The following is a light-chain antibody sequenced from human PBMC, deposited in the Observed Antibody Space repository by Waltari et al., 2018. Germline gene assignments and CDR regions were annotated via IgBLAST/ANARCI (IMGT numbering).Light chain of an antibody. J-gene: IGKJ1*01. CDR3: QQYASLPWT. CDR1: QSVSSSY. CDR2: GVS. Sequence: EIVLTQSPGTLSLSPGERATLSCRARQSVSSSYLACYHQKPGQPPSLLIFGVSTRATAIPDRFSGSGSGTDFTLTISRLEPEDFAVYYCQQYASLPWTFGQGTKVDIK. V-gene: IGKV3-20*01.